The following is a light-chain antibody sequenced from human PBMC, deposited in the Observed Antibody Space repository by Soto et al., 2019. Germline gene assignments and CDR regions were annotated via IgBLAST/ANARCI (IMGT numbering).Light chain of an antibody. Sequence: EIVLTQSPGTLSLSPGERATLSCRASQTVNSNYLVWYQQKPGQAPRLLIYGASSRSAGIPDRFSGSGSGTDFTLTITRLEPEDFAVYYCQQYGSSPLTFGGGTKVEIK. CDR1: QTVNSNY. V-gene: IGKV3-20*01. CDR2: GAS. J-gene: IGKJ4*01. CDR3: QQYGSSPLT.